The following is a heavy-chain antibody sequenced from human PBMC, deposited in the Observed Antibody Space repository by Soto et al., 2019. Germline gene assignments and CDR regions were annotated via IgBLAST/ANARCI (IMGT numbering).Heavy chain of an antibody. CDR1: GFTFSSYG. Sequence: GGSLRLSCAASGFTFSSYGMHWVRQAPGKGLEWVAVISYDGSNKYYADSVKGRFTISRDNSKNTLYLQMNSLRAEDTAVYYCAKSQQQLVVNPFDYWGQGTLVTVSS. V-gene: IGHV3-30*18. J-gene: IGHJ4*02. CDR2: ISYDGSNK. D-gene: IGHD6-13*01. CDR3: AKSQQQLVVNPFDY.